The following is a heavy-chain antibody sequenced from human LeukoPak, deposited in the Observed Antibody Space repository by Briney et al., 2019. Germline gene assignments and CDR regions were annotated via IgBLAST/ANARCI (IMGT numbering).Heavy chain of an antibody. CDR1: GFTFSSYA. J-gene: IGHJ5*02. D-gene: IGHD2-15*01. V-gene: IGHV3-30-3*01. Sequence: GGSLRLSCAASGFTFSSYAMHWVRQAPGKGLEGVAVISYDGSNKYYADSVKGRFTISRDNSKNTLYLQMNSLRAEDTAVYYCARDASVRVVVAATRGGFDPWGQGTLVTVSS. CDR3: ARDASVRVVVAATRGGFDP. CDR2: ISYDGSNK.